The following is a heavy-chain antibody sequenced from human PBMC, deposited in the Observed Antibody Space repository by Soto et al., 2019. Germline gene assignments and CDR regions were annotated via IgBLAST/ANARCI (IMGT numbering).Heavy chain of an antibody. D-gene: IGHD2-21*01. Sequence: GASVKVSCKASGFTFTRSAMQWVRQARGQRLEWIGWIVVGSGNTNYAQQLHERVTISRDMSTDTAYMELTSLRSEATAVYYCAAFVVGAPNGWFDSWGQGTLVTVSS. CDR2: IVVGSGNT. CDR1: GFTFTRSA. V-gene: IGHV1-58*02. J-gene: IGHJ5*01. CDR3: AAFVVGAPNGWFDS.